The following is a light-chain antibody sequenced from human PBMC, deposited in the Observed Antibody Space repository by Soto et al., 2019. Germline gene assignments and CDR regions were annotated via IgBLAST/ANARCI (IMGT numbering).Light chain of an antibody. CDR1: SSNIGNNA. Sequence: QSVLTQPPSVSEAPRQRVTGSCSGSSSNIGNNAVNWYQQLPGKAPKLLIYYDDLLPSGVSDRFSGSKSGTSATLAISGLQSEDEADYYCAAWDDSLKGVIFGGATKLTVL. V-gene: IGLV1-36*01. CDR3: AAWDDSLKGVI. CDR2: YDD. J-gene: IGLJ2*01.